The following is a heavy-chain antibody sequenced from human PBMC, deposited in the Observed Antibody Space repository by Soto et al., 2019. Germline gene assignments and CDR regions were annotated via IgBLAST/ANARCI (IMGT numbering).Heavy chain of an antibody. Sequence: PSETLSLTCTVSGGSIRSSTYQWGWIRQPPGRGLEWIGSAYYSDSPYYNPSLKSRVAVSVDTSKNQFSLKVTSVTAADTAVYYCARHTNWKVDYWGQGTLVTVSS. V-gene: IGHV4-39*01. J-gene: IGHJ4*02. CDR1: GGSIRSSTYQ. CDR3: ARHTNWKVDY. D-gene: IGHD1-1*01. CDR2: AYYSDSP.